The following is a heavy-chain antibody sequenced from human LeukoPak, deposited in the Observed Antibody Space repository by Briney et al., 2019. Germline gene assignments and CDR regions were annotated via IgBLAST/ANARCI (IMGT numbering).Heavy chain of an antibody. CDR1: GFTFSSYA. D-gene: IGHD5-12*01. CDR2: ISYDGSNK. CDR3: ARGEYSGYAFDY. J-gene: IGHJ4*02. V-gene: IGHV3-30*04. Sequence: GGSLRLSCAASGFTFSSYAMHWVRQAPGKGLEWVAVISYDGSNKYYADSVKGRFTISRDNSKNTLYLQMNSLRAEDTAVYYCARGEYSGYAFDYWGQGTLVTVSS.